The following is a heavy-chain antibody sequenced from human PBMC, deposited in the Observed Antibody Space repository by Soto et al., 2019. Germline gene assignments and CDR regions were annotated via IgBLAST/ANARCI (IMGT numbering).Heavy chain of an antibody. D-gene: IGHD2-21*01. CDR1: GFTFSSYS. CDR3: ARDVNGGFCGA. V-gene: IGHV3-21*01. Sequence: EVQLVESGGGLVKPGGSLRLSCAASGFTFSSYSMNWVRQAPGKGLEWVSTISSRNNDMYYVDSVKGRFTISRANARNSVYLQVNSLRADDTAVYYCARDVNGGFCGAWGQGTLVTVSS. CDR2: ISSRNNDM. J-gene: IGHJ5*02.